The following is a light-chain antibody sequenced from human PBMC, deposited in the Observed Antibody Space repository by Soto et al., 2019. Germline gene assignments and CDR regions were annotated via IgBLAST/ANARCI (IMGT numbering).Light chain of an antibody. CDR2: DAS. Sequence: DIQMTQSPSTLSASVGDRVTITCRASQSISSWLAWYQQKPGKAPKLLIYDASSLESGVPSRFSGSGDGTEFPLTISSVQPDVFATYYCQQYNSYSGTFGQGTKVEIK. CDR3: QQYNSYSGT. V-gene: IGKV1-5*01. J-gene: IGKJ1*01. CDR1: QSISSW.